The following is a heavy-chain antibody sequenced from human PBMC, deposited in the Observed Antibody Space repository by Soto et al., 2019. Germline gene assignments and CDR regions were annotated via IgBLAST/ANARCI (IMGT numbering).Heavy chain of an antibody. J-gene: IGHJ4*02. CDR2: ISYDGSNK. CDR1: GFTFSSYG. CDR3: AALGTRTSY. D-gene: IGHD2-8*01. Sequence: QVQLVESGGGVVQPGRSLRLSCAASGFTFSSYGMHWVRQAPGKGLEWVAVISYDGSNKYYADSVKGRFTISRDNSKNTLYLQMNGLRAEDTAVYYCAALGTRTSYWGQGTLVTVSS. V-gene: IGHV3-30*03.